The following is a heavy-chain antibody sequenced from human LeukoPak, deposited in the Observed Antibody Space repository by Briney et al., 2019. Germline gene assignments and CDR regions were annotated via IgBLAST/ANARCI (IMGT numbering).Heavy chain of an antibody. Sequence: SETLSLTCTVSGGSISSYYWSWIRQPAGKGLEWIGCIYTSGSTNYNPSLKSRVTMSVDTSKNQFSLKLSSVTAADTAVYYCARECIAVAGEPYYFDYWGQGTLVTVSS. J-gene: IGHJ4*02. CDR1: GGSISSYY. CDR3: ARECIAVAGEPYYFDY. D-gene: IGHD6-19*01. CDR2: IYTSGST. V-gene: IGHV4-4*07.